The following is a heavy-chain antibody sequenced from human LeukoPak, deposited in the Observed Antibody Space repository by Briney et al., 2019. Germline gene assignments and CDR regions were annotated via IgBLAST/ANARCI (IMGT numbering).Heavy chain of an antibody. Sequence: PGGSLRLSCAASGFTFSSYSMNWVRQAPGKGLEWVSSISSSSSYIYYADSVKGRFTISRDNAKNSLYLQMNSLRAEATAVYYCARDTLYCSGGSCYSHYYGMDVWGKGTTVTVSS. V-gene: IGHV3-21*01. CDR3: ARDTLYCSGGSCYSHYYGMDV. J-gene: IGHJ6*04. CDR1: GFTFSSYS. D-gene: IGHD2-15*01. CDR2: ISSSSSYI.